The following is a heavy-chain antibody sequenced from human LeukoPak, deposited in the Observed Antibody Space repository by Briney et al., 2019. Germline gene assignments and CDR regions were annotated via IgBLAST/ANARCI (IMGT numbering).Heavy chain of an antibody. Sequence: GGSLRLSCAASGFTFSSYAMPWVRQAPGKGLEWVAVISYDGSNKYYADSVKGRFTISRDNSKNTLYLQMNSLRAEDTAVYYCARVRGYYDGSGRFDYWGQGTLVTVSX. D-gene: IGHD3-22*01. J-gene: IGHJ4*02. CDR1: GFTFSSYA. V-gene: IGHV3-30-3*01. CDR2: ISYDGSNK. CDR3: ARVRGYYDGSGRFDY.